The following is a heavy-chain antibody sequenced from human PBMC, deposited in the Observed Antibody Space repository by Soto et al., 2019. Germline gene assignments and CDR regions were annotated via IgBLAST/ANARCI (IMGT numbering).Heavy chain of an antibody. CDR2: INHSGST. D-gene: IGHD2-2*01. V-gene: IGHV4-34*01. CDR3: ASRGVGVVPAAMNYYMDV. CDR1: GGSFSGYY. Sequence: SETLSLTCAVYGGSFSGYYWSWIRQPPGRGLEWIGEINHSGSTNYNPSLKSRVTISVDTSKNQFSLKLSSVTAADTAVYYCASRGVGVVPAAMNYYMDVWGKGTTVTVSS. J-gene: IGHJ6*03.